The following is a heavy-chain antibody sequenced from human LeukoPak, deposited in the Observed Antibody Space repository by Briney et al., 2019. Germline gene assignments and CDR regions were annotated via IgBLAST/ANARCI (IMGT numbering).Heavy chain of an antibody. J-gene: IGHJ5*02. CDR2: IIPIFGTA. D-gene: IGHD3-10*01. V-gene: IGHV1-69*06. Sequence: ASVKVSCKASGGTFSNYAISWVRQAPGQGLEWMGGIIPIFGTANYAQKFQGRVTITADKSTSTAYMELSSLRSEDTAVYYCARRVDYYGSGSLNWFDPWGQGTLVTVSS. CDR1: GGTFSNYA. CDR3: ARRVDYYGSGSLNWFDP.